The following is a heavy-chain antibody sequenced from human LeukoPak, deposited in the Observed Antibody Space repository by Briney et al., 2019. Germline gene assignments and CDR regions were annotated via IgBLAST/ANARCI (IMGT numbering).Heavy chain of an antibody. D-gene: IGHD6-13*01. J-gene: IGHJ4*02. CDR2: IYYSGST. V-gene: IGHV4-59*01. CDR3: ARVEFDGIAAAGSLDY. CDR1: GGSISYYY. Sequence: SETLSLTCTVSGGSISYYYWSWIRQPPGKGLEWIGCIYYSGSTNYNPSLKSRVTISVDTSKNQFSLKVRSVTAADTAVYYCARVEFDGIAAAGSLDYWGQGILVTVSS.